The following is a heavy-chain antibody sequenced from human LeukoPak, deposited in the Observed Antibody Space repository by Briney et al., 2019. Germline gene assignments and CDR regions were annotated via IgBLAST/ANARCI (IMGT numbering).Heavy chain of an antibody. CDR2: TYYRSKWYN. J-gene: IGHJ4*02. V-gene: IGHV6-1*01. CDR1: VDSVSSNSAA. CDR3: ATTRTGYFDY. Sequence: SQTLSLTCAISVDSVSSNSAAWNWITQSPSRGLEWLGRTYYRSKWYNDYAVSVKSRITINPDTSKNQFSLHLNSVTPEDTAVYYCATTRTGYFDYWGQGTLVTVSS. D-gene: IGHD7-27*01.